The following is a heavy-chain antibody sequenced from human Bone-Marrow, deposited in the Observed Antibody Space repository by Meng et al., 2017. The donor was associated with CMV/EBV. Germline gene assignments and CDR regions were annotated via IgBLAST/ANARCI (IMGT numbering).Heavy chain of an antibody. V-gene: IGHV4-61*01. CDR1: GGSISSSSYY. Sequence: SETLSLTCTVSGGSISSSSYYWSWIRQHPGKGLEWIGYVYYSGTTNYNPSLKSRVSISVDTSKNQFSLKLSSVTAADTAVYYCARAVRYQLHKGAFDIWGQGTMVNVSS. J-gene: IGHJ3*02. CDR2: VYYSGTT. D-gene: IGHD2-2*01. CDR3: ARAVRYQLHKGAFDI.